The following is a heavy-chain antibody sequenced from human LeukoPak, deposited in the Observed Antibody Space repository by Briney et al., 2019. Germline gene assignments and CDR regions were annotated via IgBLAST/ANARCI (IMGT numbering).Heavy chain of an antibody. CDR3: ARSFYYDTLTGYYFFDY. D-gene: IGHD3-9*01. Sequence: QPGGSLRLSCVASGFTFSSYSINWVRQAPGKGLEWVSYISSSSTTIYYADSVKSRFAISRDNAENSLYLQMNSLRAEDTAVYYCARSFYYDTLTGYYFFDYWGQGTLVTVSS. V-gene: IGHV3-48*04. CDR1: GFTFSSYS. CDR2: ISSSSTTI. J-gene: IGHJ4*02.